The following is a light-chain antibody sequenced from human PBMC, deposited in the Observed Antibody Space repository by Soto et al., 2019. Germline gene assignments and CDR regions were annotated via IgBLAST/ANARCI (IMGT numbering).Light chain of an antibody. CDR2: DAS. Sequence: SALSASVGDRVTITFRASQSIISYLSWYQQKPGKAPKLLIYDASSLQSGVPSRFSGSGSGTDFTLTISSLQPEDFATYYCQQSYSTPLTLGGGTKVDIK. J-gene: IGKJ4*01. CDR3: QQSYSTPLT. V-gene: IGKV1-39*01. CDR1: QSIISY.